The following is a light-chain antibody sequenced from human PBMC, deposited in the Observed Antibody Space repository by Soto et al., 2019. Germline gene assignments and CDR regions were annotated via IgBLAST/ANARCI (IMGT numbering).Light chain of an antibody. J-gene: IGLJ3*02. CDR3: AAWEDSRNGVV. Sequence: QLVLTQPPSASGTPGQRVTLSCSRSSSHTPTNTVNWYQQVPGTAPKVLIYTNDQRPSGVPARFSGSKSGTSASLAISGLQSEDEADYYCAAWEDSRNGVVFGGGTKLTVL. CDR2: TND. V-gene: IGLV1-44*01. CDR1: SSHTPTNT.